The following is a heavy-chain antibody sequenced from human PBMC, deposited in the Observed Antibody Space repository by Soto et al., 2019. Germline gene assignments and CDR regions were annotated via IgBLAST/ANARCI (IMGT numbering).Heavy chain of an antibody. CDR2: ISYDGSNK. J-gene: IGHJ4*02. Sequence: GGSLRLSCAASGFTVSSNYMSWVRQAPGKGLEWVAVISYDGSNKYYADSVKGRFTISRDNSKNTLYLQMNSLRAEDTAVYYCARDRTTVTTMLDYWGQGTLVTVSS. CDR1: GFTVSSNY. D-gene: IGHD4-17*01. V-gene: IGHV3-30-3*01. CDR3: ARDRTTVTTMLDY.